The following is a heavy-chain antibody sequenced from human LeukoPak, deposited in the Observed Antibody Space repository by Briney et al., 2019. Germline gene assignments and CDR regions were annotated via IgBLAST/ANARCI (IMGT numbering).Heavy chain of an antibody. CDR3: ARDGWDSSGYFFDY. J-gene: IGHJ4*02. V-gene: IGHV4-30-4*01. CDR2: IYYSGST. Sequence: SETLSLTCSVSGGSTSSGDYYWSWIRQPPGKGLEWIGYIYYSGSTYYNPSLKSRVTISVDTSKNQFSLKLSSVTAADTAVYYCARDGWDSSGYFFDYWGKGTLVTVSS. CDR1: GGSTSSGDYY. D-gene: IGHD3-22*01.